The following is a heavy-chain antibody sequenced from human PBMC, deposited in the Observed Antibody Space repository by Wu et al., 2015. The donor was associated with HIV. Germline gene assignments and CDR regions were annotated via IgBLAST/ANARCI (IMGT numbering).Heavy chain of an antibody. CDR1: GGTFSSYA. D-gene: IGHD3-10*01. V-gene: IGHV1-2*02. J-gene: IGHJ4*02. CDR3: ARDYGDGSGMFDY. CDR2: INPNSGGT. Sequence: QVQLVQSGAEVKKPGSSVKVSCKASGGTFSSYAISWVRQAPGQGHEWMGWINPNSGGTNYAQKFQGRVTMTRDTSISTAYMELSRLRSDDTAVYYCARDYGDGSGMFDYWGQGTLVTVSS.